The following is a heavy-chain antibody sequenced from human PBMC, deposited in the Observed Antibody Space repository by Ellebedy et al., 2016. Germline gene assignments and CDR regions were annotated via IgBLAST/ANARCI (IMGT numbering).Heavy chain of an antibody. CDR1: GFTFSSYA. J-gene: IGHJ5*02. D-gene: IGHD3-9*01. CDR2: ISSNGGST. V-gene: IGHV3-64D*06. CDR3: VKDYYDILTGTNWFDP. Sequence: GGSLRLSXSASGFTFSSYAMHWVRQAPGKGLEYVSAISSNGGSTYYADSVKGRFTISRDNSKNTLYLQMSSLRAEDTAVYYCVKDYYDILTGTNWFDPWGQGTLVTVSS.